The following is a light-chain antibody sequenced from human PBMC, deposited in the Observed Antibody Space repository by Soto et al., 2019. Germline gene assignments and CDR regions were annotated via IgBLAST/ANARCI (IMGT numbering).Light chain of an antibody. J-gene: IGKJ3*01. V-gene: IGKV1-5*03. Sequence: DIQMTQSPSTLSASVGDRDTITCRASQSIGRWLAWYQQKPGKAPKLLIYKASTLESGVPSRFSGSGSGTDFTLTISSLQPDDFATYYCQQYNSNSEISFGPGTKVDIK. CDR1: QSIGRW. CDR2: KAS. CDR3: QQYNSNSEIS.